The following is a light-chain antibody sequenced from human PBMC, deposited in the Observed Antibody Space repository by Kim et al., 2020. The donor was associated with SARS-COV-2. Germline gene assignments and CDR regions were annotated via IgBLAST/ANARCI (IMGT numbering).Light chain of an antibody. J-gene: IGKJ1*01. Sequence: LSPGERAPRPCRASRPISYSYLAWYQQKPGQAPRLLIFDVSVRPTGIPERFSGSGSGTDFTLTISRLEPEDSAVYYCQDYESPWTFGQGTKVDIK. CDR1: RPISYSY. CDR3: QDYESPWT. V-gene: IGKV3-20*01. CDR2: DVS.